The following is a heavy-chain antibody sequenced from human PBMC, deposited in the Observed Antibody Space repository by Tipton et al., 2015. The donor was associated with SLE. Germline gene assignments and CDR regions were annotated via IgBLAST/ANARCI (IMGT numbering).Heavy chain of an antibody. CDR3: ARLVRFLGGRVFDY. Sequence: TLSLTCAVSGGSINSGDYSWSWIRRPPGKGLEWIGYIFRSGNAYYNPSLKSRVTISLDMSTNQFSLRLDSASAADTAVYYCARLVRFLGGRVFDYWGQGTLVTVSS. D-gene: IGHD3-3*01. CDR1: GGSINSGDYS. CDR2: IFRSGNA. J-gene: IGHJ4*02. V-gene: IGHV4-30-2*01.